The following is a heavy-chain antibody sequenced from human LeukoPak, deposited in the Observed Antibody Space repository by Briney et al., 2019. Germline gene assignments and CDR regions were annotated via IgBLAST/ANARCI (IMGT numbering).Heavy chain of an antibody. J-gene: IGHJ3*02. Sequence: GGALRLSCADSGFTFSSYSMNWVRQAPGKGLEWVSSISSSSSYIYYADSVKGRFTISRDNAKNSLYLQMNSLRAEDTAVYYCARDRTGDLGAFDIWGQGTMVTVSS. CDR3: ARDRTGDLGAFDI. CDR2: ISSSSSYI. CDR1: GFTFSSYS. V-gene: IGHV3-21*01. D-gene: IGHD7-27*01.